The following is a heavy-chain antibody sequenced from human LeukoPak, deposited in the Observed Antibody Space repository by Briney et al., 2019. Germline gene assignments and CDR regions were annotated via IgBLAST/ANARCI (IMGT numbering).Heavy chain of an antibody. CDR1: GFTFSDYY. Sequence: GGSLRLSCVASGFTFSDYYMTWIRQAPGKGLEWVSYISSSGSTIYYADSVKGRFTVSRDNAKNSLYLQMNSLRAEDTAVYYCARTPTITMVRGVIITNNIPTYYFDYWGQGTLVTVSS. D-gene: IGHD3-10*01. V-gene: IGHV3-11*04. CDR3: ARTPTITMVRGVIITNNIPTYYFDY. J-gene: IGHJ4*02. CDR2: ISSSGSTI.